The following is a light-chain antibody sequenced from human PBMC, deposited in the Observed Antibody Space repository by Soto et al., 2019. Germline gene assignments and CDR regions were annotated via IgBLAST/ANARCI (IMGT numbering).Light chain of an antibody. CDR2: AAS. Sequence: AIRMTQSPSSLSASIGDRVTITCRASQGISSYLAWYQQKPGKAPKLLIYAASTLQSGVPSRFSGSGSRTDFTLTISCLQSEDFATYYCQQYYSYPLTFGGGTKVEIK. CDR3: QQYYSYPLT. J-gene: IGKJ4*01. V-gene: IGKV1-8*01. CDR1: QGISSY.